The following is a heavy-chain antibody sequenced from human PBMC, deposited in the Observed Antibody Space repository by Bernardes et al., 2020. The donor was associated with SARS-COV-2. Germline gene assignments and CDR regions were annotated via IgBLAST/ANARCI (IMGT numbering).Heavy chain of an antibody. CDR1: GGSISSSNW. CDR2: IYHSGST. Sequence: SETLSLTCAVSGGSISSSNWWSWVRQPPGKGLEWIGEIYHSGSTNYNPSLKSRVTISVDKSKNQFSLKLSSVTAADTAVYYCARYHVVEMATTYYFDYWGQGTLVTVSS. D-gene: IGHD5-12*01. V-gene: IGHV4-4*02. J-gene: IGHJ4*02. CDR3: ARYHVVEMATTYYFDY.